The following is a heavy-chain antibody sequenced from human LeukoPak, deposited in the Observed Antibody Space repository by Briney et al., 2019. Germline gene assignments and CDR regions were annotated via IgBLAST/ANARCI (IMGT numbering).Heavy chain of an antibody. V-gene: IGHV3-21*01. CDR3: ARGEGYSYGYVDY. Sequence: GGSLRLSCAASGFTFSSYSMNWVRQAPGKGLEWVSSISSRSSYIYYADSVKGRFTISRDNAKNSLYLQMNSLRAEDTAVYYCARGEGYSYGYVDYWGQGTLVTVSS. CDR1: GFTFSSYS. CDR2: ISSRSSYI. J-gene: IGHJ4*02. D-gene: IGHD5-18*01.